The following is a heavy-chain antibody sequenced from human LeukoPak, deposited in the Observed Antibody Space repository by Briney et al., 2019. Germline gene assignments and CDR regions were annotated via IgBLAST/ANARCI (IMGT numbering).Heavy chain of an antibody. J-gene: IGHJ4*02. V-gene: IGHV4-59*01. CDR2: IYHSGTT. CDR1: GGSISDYY. Sequence: SETLSLTCTVSGGSISDYYWSWIRQSPGKGLEWIGYIYHSGTTNYNPSLKSRVTISVDTSKNQFSLKLSSVTAADTDVYYCASRRYSDFWSGYYVYWGQGTLVTVSS. CDR3: ASRRYSDFWSGYYVY. D-gene: IGHD3-3*01.